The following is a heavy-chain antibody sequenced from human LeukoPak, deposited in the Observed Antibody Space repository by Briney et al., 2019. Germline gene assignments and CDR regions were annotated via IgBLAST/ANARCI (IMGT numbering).Heavy chain of an antibody. CDR2: IYYSGST. J-gene: IGHJ4*02. D-gene: IGHD3-9*01. CDR1: GGSISSGDYY. Sequence: PSETLSLTCTVSGGSISSGDYYWSWIRPPPGKGLKWIGYIYYSGSTYYNPSLKSRVTISVDTSKNQFSLKLSSVTAADTAVYYCARAGLGGFLDYWGQGTLVTVSS. CDR3: ARAGLGGFLDY. V-gene: IGHV4-30-4*01.